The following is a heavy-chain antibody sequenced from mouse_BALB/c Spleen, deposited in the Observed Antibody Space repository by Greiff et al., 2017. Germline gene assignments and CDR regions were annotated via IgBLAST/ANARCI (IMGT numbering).Heavy chain of an antibody. CDR2: ISSGSSTI. V-gene: IGHV5-17*02. Sequence: EVQGVESGGGLVQPGGSRKLSCAASGFTFSSFGMHWVRQAPEKGLEWVAYISSGSSTIYYADTVKGRFTISRDNPKNTLFLQMTSLRSEDTAMYYCARGNFDYGSSPAWFAYWGQGTLVTVSA. CDR3: ARGNFDYGSSPAWFAY. D-gene: IGHD1-1*01. CDR1: GFTFSSFG. J-gene: IGHJ3*01.